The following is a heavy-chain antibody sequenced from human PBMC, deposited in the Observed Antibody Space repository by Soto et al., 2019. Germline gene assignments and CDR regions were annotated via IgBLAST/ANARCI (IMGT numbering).Heavy chain of an antibody. D-gene: IGHD3-16*02. CDR1: GFTFSSYW. Sequence: GGSLRLSCAASGFTFSSYWMSWVRQAPGKGLEWVANIKQDGSEKYYVDSVKGRFTISRDNATNSLYLQMNSLRAEDTAVYYCARDEWGSYRSPAHYYYYYYMDVWGKGTTVTVSS. J-gene: IGHJ6*03. V-gene: IGHV3-7*01. CDR3: ARDEWGSYRSPAHYYYYYYMDV. CDR2: IKQDGSEK.